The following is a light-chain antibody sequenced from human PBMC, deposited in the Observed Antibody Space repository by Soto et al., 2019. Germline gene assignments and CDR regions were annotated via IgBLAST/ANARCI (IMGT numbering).Light chain of an antibody. CDR1: QRVSSY. CDR3: QQYHSTPLT. J-gene: IGKJ4*01. CDR2: AAS. Sequence: DIQMTQSPSSLSASVGDRVTITCRASQRVSSYLNWYQQKPGKAPKFLIYAASSLQSGVPSRFSGSGSGTDFTLTISSLLPEDSATYYCQQYHSTPLTFGGGTTVEIK. V-gene: IGKV1-39*01.